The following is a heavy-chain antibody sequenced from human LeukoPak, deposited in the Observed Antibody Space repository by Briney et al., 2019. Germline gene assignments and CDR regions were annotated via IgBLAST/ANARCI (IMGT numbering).Heavy chain of an antibody. Sequence: GASVKVSCKASGYTFTSYYMHWVRQAPGQGLEWMGIINPSGGSTSYAQKFQGRVTMARDTSTSTDYMELSSLRSEDTAVYYCAREVMGANDPWGQGTLVTVSS. J-gene: IGHJ5*02. D-gene: IGHD1-26*01. V-gene: IGHV1-46*01. CDR2: INPSGGST. CDR3: AREVMGANDP. CDR1: GYTFTSYY.